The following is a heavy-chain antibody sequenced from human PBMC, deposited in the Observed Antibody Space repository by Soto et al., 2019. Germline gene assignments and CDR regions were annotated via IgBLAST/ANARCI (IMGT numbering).Heavy chain of an antibody. Sequence: QVQLQESGPGLVKPSETLSLTCTVSGASISGFYWSWIRKSAGKGLEWIGRIYATGTTDYNPSLKSRVMTSVDTSTKQFSLKLRSVTASDTVVYYRVRDGTKIFRDWFAPLGQGISVTVSS. V-gene: IGHV4-4*07. CDR2: IYATGTT. CDR3: VRDGTKIFRDWFAP. J-gene: IGHJ5*02. D-gene: IGHD1-1*01. CDR1: GASISGFY.